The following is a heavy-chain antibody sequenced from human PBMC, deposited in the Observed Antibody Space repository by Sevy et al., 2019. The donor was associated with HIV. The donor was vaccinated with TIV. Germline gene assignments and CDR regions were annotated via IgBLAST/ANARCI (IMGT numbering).Heavy chain of an antibody. Sequence: SGATLVNPTQTLTLTCTFSGFSLSTSGVGVGWIRQPPGKALEWLALIYWEEDKRYSPSLKSRLTINKDTSKNQMVLTMTNKDPVDTATYYCAHTSPYGDYVHFDYWGQGTLVTVSS. D-gene: IGHD4-17*01. V-gene: IGHV2-5*02. J-gene: IGHJ4*02. CDR3: AHTSPYGDYVHFDY. CDR1: GFSLSTSGVG. CDR2: IYWEEDK.